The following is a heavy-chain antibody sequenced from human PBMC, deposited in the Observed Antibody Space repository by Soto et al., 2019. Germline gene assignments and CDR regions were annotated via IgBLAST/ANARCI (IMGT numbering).Heavy chain of an antibody. V-gene: IGHV3-48*01. Sequence: EVQLVESGGGLVQPGGSLRLSCAAAGFTFSSYSMNWVRQAPGQGLEWVSYISSSSRTIYYAASVKGRFTISRDNAKNTLYLQMNSLRAEDTAGYYCARDRDDCSCYYLLGVYYCDYWGQGTLVTVSS. CDR3: ARDRDDCSCYYLLGVYYCDY. CDR2: ISSSSRTI. J-gene: IGHJ4*02. CDR1: GFTFSSYS. D-gene: IGHD3-22*01.